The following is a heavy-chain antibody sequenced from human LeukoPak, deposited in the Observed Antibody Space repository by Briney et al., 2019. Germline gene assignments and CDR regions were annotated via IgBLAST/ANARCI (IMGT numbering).Heavy chain of an antibody. CDR3: ARGSVLRYFDC. Sequence: SETLSLTCTVSGRSISSYYWSWIRQPPGKGLEWIGYIYYSGSTNYNPSLKSRVTISVDTSKTQFSLKLSSVTAADAAVYYWARGSVLRYFDCWGQGTLVTVSS. D-gene: IGHD3-9*01. J-gene: IGHJ4*02. CDR1: GRSISSYY. V-gene: IGHV4-59*01. CDR2: IYYSGST.